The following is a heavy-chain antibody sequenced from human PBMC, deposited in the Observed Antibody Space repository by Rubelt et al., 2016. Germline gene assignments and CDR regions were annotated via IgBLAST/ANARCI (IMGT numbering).Heavy chain of an antibody. CDR2: INPTDGGT. D-gene: IGHD3-10*01. CDR3: ARGGLSELLWFGESRIDY. J-gene: IGHJ4*02. V-gene: IGHV1-46*01. Sequence: QVQLVQSGAEVKKPGASVKVSCQASGYTFTSYYMHWVRQAPGQGLEYMGIINPTDGGTSYVQKFQGGVTMTRDTSTSPVYMELSSLRSDDTAVYYCARGGLSELLWFGESRIDYWGQGTLVTVSS. CDR1: GYTFTSYY.